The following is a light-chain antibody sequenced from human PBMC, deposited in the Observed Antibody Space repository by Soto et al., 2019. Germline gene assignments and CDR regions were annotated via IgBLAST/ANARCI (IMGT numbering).Light chain of an antibody. V-gene: IGLV1-51*01. J-gene: IGLJ2*01. Sequence: QAVVTQPPSVSAAPGQKVTISCSGSSSNIGNNYVSWYQQLPGTAPKLLIYDNNKRPSGIPDRFSGSKSGTSATPGITGLQTGDEADYYCGTWDSSLSAGGVFGGGTKLTVL. CDR2: DNN. CDR3: GTWDSSLSAGGV. CDR1: SSNIGNNY.